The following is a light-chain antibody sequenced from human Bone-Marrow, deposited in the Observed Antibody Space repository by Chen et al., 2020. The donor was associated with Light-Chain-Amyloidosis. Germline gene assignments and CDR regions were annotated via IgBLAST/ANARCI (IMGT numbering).Light chain of an antibody. V-gene: IGLV3-25*03. Sequence: SYELTQPPSVSVSPGQTARITCSGDDLPTKYAYWYQQQPGQAPVLVIHRDTERPSGSSERFSGSSSGTTATLTISGVQAEDEGDYHCQSADSSGTYEVIFGGGTKLTVL. CDR3: QSADSSGTYEVI. CDR2: RDT. J-gene: IGLJ2*01. CDR1: DLPTKY.